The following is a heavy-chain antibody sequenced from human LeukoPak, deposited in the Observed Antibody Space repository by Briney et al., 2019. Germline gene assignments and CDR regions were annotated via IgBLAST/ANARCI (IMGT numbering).Heavy chain of an antibody. J-gene: IGHJ4*02. CDR3: ARIDFITMVGFDY. CDR2: IYHSGST. D-gene: IGHD3-10*01. CDR1: GGSISSGYY. Sequence: PSETLSLTCTVSGGSISSGYYWGWIRQPPGKGLEWIGSIYHSGSTYYNPSLKSRVTISVDTSKNQFSLKLSSVTAADTAVYYCARIDFITMVGFDYWGQGTLVTVSS. V-gene: IGHV4-38-2*02.